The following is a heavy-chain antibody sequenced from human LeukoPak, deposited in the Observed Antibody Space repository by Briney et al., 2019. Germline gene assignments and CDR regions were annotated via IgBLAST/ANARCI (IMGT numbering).Heavy chain of an antibody. V-gene: IGHV4-34*01. D-gene: IGHD3-3*01. CDR3: ARDAPKLRFLEWLSRNDYYYYMDV. J-gene: IGHJ6*03. Sequence: PSETLSLTCAVYGGSFSGYYWSWIRQPPGKGLEWIREINHSGSTNYNPSLKSRVTISVDTSKNQFSLKLSSVTAADTAVYYCARDAPKLRFLEWLSRNDYYYYMDVWGKGTTVTVSS. CDR1: GGSFSGYY. CDR2: INHSGST.